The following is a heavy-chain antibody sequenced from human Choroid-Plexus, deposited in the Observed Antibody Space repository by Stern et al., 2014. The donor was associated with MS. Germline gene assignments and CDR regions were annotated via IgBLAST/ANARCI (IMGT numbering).Heavy chain of an antibody. J-gene: IGHJ4*02. D-gene: IGHD2-15*01. Sequence: VQLVESGGGVAQPGRPLILSCAASGFTFSNFGMHWVRQAQGKGLEWVALISYDGSDKYYADSVKGRCTIFRDNSKNTLYMHMNSLRAEDTAVYYCAKDRQWSTYFFDYWGQGSLVTVSS. CDR3: AKDRQWSTYFFDY. CDR1: GFTFSNFG. CDR2: ISYDGSDK. V-gene: IGHV3-30*18.